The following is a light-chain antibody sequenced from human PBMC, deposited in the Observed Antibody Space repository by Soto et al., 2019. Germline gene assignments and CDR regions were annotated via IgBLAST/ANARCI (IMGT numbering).Light chain of an antibody. CDR2: GAS. V-gene: IGKV3-20*01. CDR1: QSVSSSY. CDR3: QRYGSLYT. J-gene: IGKJ2*01. Sequence: EIVLTQSPGTLSFSPGERATLSCRASQSVSSSYLAWYQQKPGQAPRLLIYGASSRATGIPDRFSGSGSGTAFTLTISRLEPEDFAVYYCQRYGSLYTFGQGTKVEIK.